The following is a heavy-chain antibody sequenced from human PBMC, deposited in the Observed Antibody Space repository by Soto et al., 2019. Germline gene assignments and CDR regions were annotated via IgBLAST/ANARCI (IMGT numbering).Heavy chain of an antibody. V-gene: IGHV3-21*01. CDR2: ISSSSSYI. CDR1: GFTFSSYS. Sequence: GGSLRLSCAASGFTFSSYSMNWVRQAPGKGLEWVSSISSSSSYIYYADSVKGRFTISRDNAKNSLYLQMNSLRAEDTAVYYCARQLYDLWSGYHHRYYYGMDVWGQGTTVTLSS. D-gene: IGHD3-3*01. J-gene: IGHJ6*02. CDR3: ARQLYDLWSGYHHRYYYGMDV.